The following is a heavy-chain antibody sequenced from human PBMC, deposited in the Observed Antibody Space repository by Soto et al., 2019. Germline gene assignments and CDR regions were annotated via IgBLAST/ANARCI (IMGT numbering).Heavy chain of an antibody. Sequence: QLQLQESGPGLVKPSETLSLTCTVSGCAISSSSYYWGWIRQPPGKGLEWIGSIYYSGSTYYNPSLKSLVTRSVDTSQNQCSLKLSSVTAADTAVYSCASRRNLYGDYVAFDIWGQGTMVTVSS. CDR1: GCAISSSSYY. J-gene: IGHJ3*02. CDR3: ASRRNLYGDYVAFDI. V-gene: IGHV4-39*01. D-gene: IGHD4-17*01. CDR2: IYYSGST.